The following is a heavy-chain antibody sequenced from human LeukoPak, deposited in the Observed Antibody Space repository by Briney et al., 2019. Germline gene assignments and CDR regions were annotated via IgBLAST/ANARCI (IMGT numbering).Heavy chain of an antibody. CDR2: IYYSGST. CDR1: GGSISSYY. D-gene: IGHD6-19*01. V-gene: IGHV4-59*01. CDR3: ARARDTRGAQWLVTDDAFDI. J-gene: IGHJ3*02. Sequence: SETLSLTCTVSGGSISSYYWSWIRQPPGKGLEWIGYIYYSGSTNYNPSLKSRVTISVDTSKNQFSLKLSSVTAADTAVYYCARARDTRGAQWLVTDDAFDIWGQGTMVTVSS.